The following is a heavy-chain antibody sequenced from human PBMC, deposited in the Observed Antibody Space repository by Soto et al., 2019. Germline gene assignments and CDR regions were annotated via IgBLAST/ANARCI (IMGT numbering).Heavy chain of an antibody. CDR2: IYYRGST. D-gene: IGHD3-3*01. J-gene: IGHJ4*02. CDR3: ARDLGGGFWSGYFEH. CDR1: GGSISSYY. V-gene: IGHV4-59*01. Sequence: SETLSLTCTVSGGSISSYYWSWVRQPPGEGLEWVGYIYYRGSTNYTPSLKSRVTILVDTSKNQFSLKLSSVTAADTAVYYCARDLGGGFWSGYFEHWGQGTLVTVSS.